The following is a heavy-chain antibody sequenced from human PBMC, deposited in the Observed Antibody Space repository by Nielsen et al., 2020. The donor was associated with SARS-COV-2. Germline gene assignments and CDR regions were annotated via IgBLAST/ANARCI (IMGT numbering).Heavy chain of an antibody. CDR1: GFTFSAYN. V-gene: IGHV3-48*01. CDR3: ARDTRAFDI. D-gene: IGHD2-15*01. CDR2: ISTGSSTK. Sequence: GESLKISCVASGFTFSAYNMNWVRQAPGKGLEWISYISTGSSTKYYADSVKGRFTISRDNGKNSLYLQMNSLRVDDTAVYYCARDTRAFDIWSLGTMVAVSS. J-gene: IGHJ3*02.